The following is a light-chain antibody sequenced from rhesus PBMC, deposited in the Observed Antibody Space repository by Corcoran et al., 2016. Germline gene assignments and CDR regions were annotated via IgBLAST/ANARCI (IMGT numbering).Light chain of an antibody. J-gene: IGKJ3*01. CDR1: QGITNK. Sequence: DIQMTQSPSSLSASVGDTVIITCRASQGITNKLAWYQQKTGKVPKLLIYSASILQTGVPSRFSGSGSGTDFTLTISSLQPEDSATYYCQHGYGTPFTFGPGTKLDIK. CDR3: QHGYGTPFT. V-gene: IGKV1-33*02. CDR2: SAS.